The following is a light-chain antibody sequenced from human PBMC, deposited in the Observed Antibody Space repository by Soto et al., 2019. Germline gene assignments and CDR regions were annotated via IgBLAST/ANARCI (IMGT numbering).Light chain of an antibody. CDR3: QPRSN. CDR2: DAS. V-gene: IGKV3-11*01. CDR1: QSVSTY. J-gene: IGKJ5*01. Sequence: EIVLTQSPATLSLSPGERATLSCRASQSVSTYLAWYQQKPGQAPRLLIYDASNRATVIPARFSGSGSGTDFTLTISSLEPEDFAVYYCQPRSNFGRGTRLEIK.